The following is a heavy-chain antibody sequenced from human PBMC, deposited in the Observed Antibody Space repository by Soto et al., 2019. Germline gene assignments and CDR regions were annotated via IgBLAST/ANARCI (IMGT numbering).Heavy chain of an antibody. CDR2: ISGSGGST. CDR1: GFTFSTSA. J-gene: IGHJ4*02. Sequence: GGSLRLSCAASGFTFSTSAMSWVRQAPGKGLEWVSLISGSGGSTYYADYVKGRFTISRDNPKNTLYVQMNSLRVEDTAVYYCAKAGKTTVTTEFDYWGQGALVTVSS. D-gene: IGHD4-17*01. V-gene: IGHV3-23*01. CDR3: AKAGKTTVTTEFDY.